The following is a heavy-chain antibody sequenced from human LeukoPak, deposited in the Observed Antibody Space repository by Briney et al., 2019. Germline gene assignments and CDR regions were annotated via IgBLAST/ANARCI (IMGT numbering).Heavy chain of an antibody. CDR2: IYYTGST. J-gene: IGHJ5*02. D-gene: IGHD2-8*01. Sequence: PLETLSLTCSVSGGSISSSDYYWSWIRQPPGKGLEWLGNIYYTGSTSYNPSLKSRVTLSVDTFKNQFSLHLSSVTAADTAVYYCARENYCTNGVCWAFDPWGQGTLVTVSS. CDR3: ARENYCTNGVCWAFDP. V-gene: IGHV4-39*07. CDR1: GGSISSSDYY.